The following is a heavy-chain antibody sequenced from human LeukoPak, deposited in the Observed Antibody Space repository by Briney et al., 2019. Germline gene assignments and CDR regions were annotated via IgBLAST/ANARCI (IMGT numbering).Heavy chain of an antibody. J-gene: IGHJ6*02. CDR2: INHSGST. CDR1: GGSFSGYY. D-gene: IGHD4-23*01. Sequence: SETLSLTCAVYGGSFSGYYWSWIRQPPGKGLEWIGEINHSGSTNYNPSLKSRVTISVDTSKNQFSLKLSSVTATDTAVYYCARGAVSRWNYGMDVWGQGTTVTVS. V-gene: IGHV4-34*01. CDR3: ARGAVSRWNYGMDV.